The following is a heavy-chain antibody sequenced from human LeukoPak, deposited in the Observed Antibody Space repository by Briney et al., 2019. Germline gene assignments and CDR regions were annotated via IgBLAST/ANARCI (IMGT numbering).Heavy chain of an antibody. CDR3: AAVAATSIDY. D-gene: IGHD6-19*01. Sequence: PSETLSLTCTVSGGSVSSGSYYWSWIRQPPGKGLEWIGYIYYSGSTNYNPSLKSRVTISVDTSKNQFSLKLSSVTAADTAVYYCAAVAATSIDYWGQGTLVTVSS. CDR1: GGSVSSGSYY. J-gene: IGHJ4*02. V-gene: IGHV4-61*01. CDR2: IYYSGST.